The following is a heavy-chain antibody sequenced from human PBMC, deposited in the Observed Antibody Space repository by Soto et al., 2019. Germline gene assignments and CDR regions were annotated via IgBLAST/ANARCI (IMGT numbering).Heavy chain of an antibody. J-gene: IGHJ3*01. CDR2: ISVFNGNT. CDR3: GRDGSGGHSDS. CDR1: GYTFTCYG. V-gene: IGHV1-18*01. Sequence: QVQLVQSGADVKKPGASVKVSCRTSGYTFTCYGINWVRQAPGHGLEWMGWISVFNGNTKYGQNIQDRVIMTTDTSTSTAYMELRSLRSDDTAVYFCGRDGSGGHSDSWGHGTMLLVSS. D-gene: IGHD1-26*01.